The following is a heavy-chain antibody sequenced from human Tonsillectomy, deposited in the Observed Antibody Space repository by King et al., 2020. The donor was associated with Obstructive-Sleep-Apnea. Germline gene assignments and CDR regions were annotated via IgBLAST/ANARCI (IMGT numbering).Heavy chain of an antibody. J-gene: IGHJ4*02. CDR3: AKDLDFWSGYYTGILDY. Sequence: VQLVESGGGLVQPGGSLRLSCAASGFTFSSYAISWVRQAPGKGLEWVSAISGSGDSTHYADSVKGRLTISRDNSKNTLYLQMNSLRAEDTALYYWAKDLDFWSGYYTGILDYWGQGTLVTVSS. CDR1: GFTFSSYA. D-gene: IGHD3-3*01. CDR2: ISGSGDST. V-gene: IGHV3-23*04.